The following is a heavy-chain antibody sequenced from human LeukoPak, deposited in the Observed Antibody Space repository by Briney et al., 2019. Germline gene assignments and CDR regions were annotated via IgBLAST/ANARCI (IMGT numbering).Heavy chain of an antibody. J-gene: IGHJ4*02. Sequence: PGGSLRLSCAASGFTFSSYGMHWVRQAPGKGLEWVAVISYDGSNKYYADSVKGRFTISRDNSKNTLYLQMNSLRAEDTAVYYCARAPESPVLLWFGEPHQFDYWGQGTLVTVSS. CDR2: ISYDGSNK. V-gene: IGHV3-30*03. CDR3: ARAPESPVLLWFGEPHQFDY. D-gene: IGHD3-10*01. CDR1: GFTFSSYG.